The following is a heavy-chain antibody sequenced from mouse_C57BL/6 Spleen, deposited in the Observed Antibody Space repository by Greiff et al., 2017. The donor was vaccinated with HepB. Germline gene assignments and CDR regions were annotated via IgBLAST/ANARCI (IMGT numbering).Heavy chain of an antibody. CDR3: ARSLPPFDY. Sequence: VQLQQSGAELVKPGASVKLSCKASGYTFTSYWMQWVKQRPGQGLEWIGEIDPSDSYTNYNQKFKGKATLTVDTSSSTAYMQLSSLTSEDSAVYYCARSLPPFDYWGQGTTLTVSS. V-gene: IGHV1-50*01. CDR1: GYTFTSYW. CDR2: IDPSDSYT. J-gene: IGHJ2*01. D-gene: IGHD2-1*01.